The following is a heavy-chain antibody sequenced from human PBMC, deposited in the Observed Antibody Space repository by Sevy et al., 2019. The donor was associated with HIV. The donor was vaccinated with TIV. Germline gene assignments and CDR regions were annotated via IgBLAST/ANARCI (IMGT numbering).Heavy chain of an antibody. V-gene: IGHV3-23*01. D-gene: IGHD3-22*01. CDR2: IFRGGDGT. Sequence: GGSLRLSCVASGFTFSNYAMNWVRQAPGKGLEWVSTIFRGGDGTYYADSVKGRFTISRDNSKDTMYLQLSSLRADDTAVYYCAGALYDSSGSFDALDIWGQGTMVTVSS. J-gene: IGHJ3*02. CDR3: AGALYDSSGSFDALDI. CDR1: GFTFSNYA.